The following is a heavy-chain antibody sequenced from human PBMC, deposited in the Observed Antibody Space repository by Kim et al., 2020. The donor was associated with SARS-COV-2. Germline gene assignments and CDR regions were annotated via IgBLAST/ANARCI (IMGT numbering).Heavy chain of an antibody. V-gene: IGHV1-3*01. CDR1: GYTFTSYA. CDR3: ARSIVAPLVVAATHAFDI. Sequence: ASVKVSCKASGYTFTSYAMHWVRQAPGQRLEWMGWINAGNGNTKYSQKFQGRVTITRDTSASTAYMELSSLRSEDTAVYYCARSIVAPLVVAATHAFDIWGQGTMVTVSS. J-gene: IGHJ3*02. D-gene: IGHD2-15*01. CDR2: INAGNGNT.